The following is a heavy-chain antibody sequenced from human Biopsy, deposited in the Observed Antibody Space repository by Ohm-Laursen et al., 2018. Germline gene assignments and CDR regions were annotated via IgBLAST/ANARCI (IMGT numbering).Heavy chain of an antibody. D-gene: IGHD5-12*01. Sequence: PSETLSLTCTVSGVSINGDRYYWNWIRHHPGKGLEWIGNIFYSANTYYNPSLKSRVTISVDTSKNQFSLKLSSVTAADTAVYYCARLGSGDYFPTFFDFWGQGALVTVSS. J-gene: IGHJ4*02. V-gene: IGHV4-31*03. CDR1: GVSINGDRYY. CDR3: ARLGSGDYFPTFFDF. CDR2: IFYSANT.